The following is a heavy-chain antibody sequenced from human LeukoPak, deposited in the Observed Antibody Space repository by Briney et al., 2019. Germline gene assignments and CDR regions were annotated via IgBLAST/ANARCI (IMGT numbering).Heavy chain of an antibody. V-gene: IGHV4-59*12. J-gene: IGHJ4*02. D-gene: IGHD6-19*01. CDR1: GGSISTYF. CDR3: ARGETYSSGWPYFDY. Sequence: SETLSLTCTVSGGSISTYFWSWIRQPPGKGLEWIGYIYHDGSTNYNPSLNRRVAISVDTSQNEFSLKLTSVTAADTAVYYCARGETYSSGWPYFDYWGQGTLDTVSS. CDR2: IYHDGST.